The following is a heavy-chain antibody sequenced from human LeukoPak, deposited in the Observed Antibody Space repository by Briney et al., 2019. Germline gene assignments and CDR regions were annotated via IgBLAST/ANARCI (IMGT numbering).Heavy chain of an antibody. Sequence: PGGSLRLSCTASGLSFSGQWMNWVRQSPGQGLEWVANIKYGGSEKYYADSVKGRFTISREDAKNSLSLQMDSVRPEDTAVYYCAFNNNFKYWGQGTLVIVSS. D-gene: IGHD1/OR15-1a*01. J-gene: IGHJ4*02. V-gene: IGHV3-7*01. CDR3: AFNNNFKY. CDR1: GLSFSGQW. CDR2: IKYGGSEK.